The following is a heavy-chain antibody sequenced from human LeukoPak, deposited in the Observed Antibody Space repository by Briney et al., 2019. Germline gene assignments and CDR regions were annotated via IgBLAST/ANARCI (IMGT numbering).Heavy chain of an antibody. D-gene: IGHD3-10*02. CDR2: IYSGGST. J-gene: IGHJ4*02. Sequence: PGGSLRLSCAASGFTFSSYWMHWVRQAPGKGLEWVSVIYSGGSTYYADSVKGRFTISRDNSKNTLYLQMNSLRAEDTAVYYCARDLFGRFDYWGQGTLVTVSS. V-gene: IGHV3-66*01. CDR1: GFTFSSYW. CDR3: ARDLFGRFDY.